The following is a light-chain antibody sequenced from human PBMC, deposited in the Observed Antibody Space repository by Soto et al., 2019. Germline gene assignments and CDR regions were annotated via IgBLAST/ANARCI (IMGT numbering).Light chain of an antibody. CDR3: SSYISSSTLYV. V-gene: IGLV2-14*01. J-gene: IGLJ1*01. CDR2: EVT. CDR1: SSDVGGYNY. Sequence: QSALTQPASVSGSPGQSITISCTGTSSDVGGYNYVSRYQQHPGKAPKLMIYEVTNRPSGVSDRFSGSKSGNTASLTISGLQAEDEADYYCSSYISSSTLYVFGTGTKLTVL.